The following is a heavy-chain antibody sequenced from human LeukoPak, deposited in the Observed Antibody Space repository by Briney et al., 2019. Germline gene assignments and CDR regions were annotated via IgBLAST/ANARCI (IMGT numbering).Heavy chain of an antibody. J-gene: IGHJ5*02. V-gene: IGHV3-48*03. CDR1: GFTFSSYE. CDR3: ARGQSPLLKDNWFDP. CDR2: ISSSGSTI. D-gene: IGHD2-15*01. Sequence: GGSLRLSCAASGFTFSSYEMNWVRQAPGKGLEWVSYISSSGSTIYYADSVKGRFTISRDNAKNSLYLQMNSLRAEDTAVYYCARGQSPLLKDNWFDPWGQGTLVTVSS.